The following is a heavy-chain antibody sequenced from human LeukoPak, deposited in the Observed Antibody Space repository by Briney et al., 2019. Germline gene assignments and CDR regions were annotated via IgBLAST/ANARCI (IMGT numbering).Heavy chain of an antibody. D-gene: IGHD2-2*01. CDR1: GYTFTGYY. J-gene: IGHJ4*02. V-gene: IGHV1-2*02. CDR3: ASIDRGYCSSTSCEDFDY. CDR2: INPNSGDT. Sequence: ASVKVSCKASGYTFTGYYMHWVRQAPGQGLEWMGWINPNSGDTNYAQKFQGRVTMTRDTSISTAYMELSRLRSDDTAVYYCASIDRGYCSSTSCEDFDYWGQGTLVTVSS.